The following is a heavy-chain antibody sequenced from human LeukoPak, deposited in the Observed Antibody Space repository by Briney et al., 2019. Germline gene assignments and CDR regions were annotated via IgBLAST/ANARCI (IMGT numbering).Heavy chain of an antibody. J-gene: IGHJ5*02. CDR3: ATTHTRYYYDHYNWFDP. CDR2: FDPEDGET. Sequence: ASVKVSCKVSGYTLTELSVHWVRQAPGKGLEWMGGFDPEDGETIYAQKFQGRVTMTEDTSTDTAYMELSSLRSEDTAVYYCATTHTRYYYDHYNWFDPWGQGTLVTVSS. V-gene: IGHV1-24*01. CDR1: GYTLTELS. D-gene: IGHD3-22*01.